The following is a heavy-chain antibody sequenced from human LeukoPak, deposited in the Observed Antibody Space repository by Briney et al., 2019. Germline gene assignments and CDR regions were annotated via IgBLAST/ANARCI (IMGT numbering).Heavy chain of an antibody. CDR3: AREGRGVGYTLISYGMDV. CDR1: GFTFSNYW. J-gene: IGHJ6*02. D-gene: IGHD3-16*02. CDR2: IKQDGSEK. Sequence: GSLRLPCAASGFTFSNYWMSWVRQAPGKGLEWVANIKQDGSEKYYVDSVKGRFTISRDNAKNSLYLQMNSLRAEDTAVYYCAREGRGVGYTLISYGMDVWGQGTTVTVSS. V-gene: IGHV3-7*01.